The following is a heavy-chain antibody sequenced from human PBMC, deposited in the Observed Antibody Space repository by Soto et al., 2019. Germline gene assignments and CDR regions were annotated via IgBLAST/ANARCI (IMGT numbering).Heavy chain of an antibody. CDR2: ITGSTGTT. Sequence: GGSLRLSCAASGFTFSNFAMSWVRHAPGTGLEWVSEITGSTGTTYYADSVRGRFIISRDNSKNTLHLQMNSLRAEETAVYYCAKDTSSSPYYMDVWGKGT. V-gene: IGHV3-23*01. D-gene: IGHD2-2*01. CDR1: GFTFSNFA. J-gene: IGHJ6*03. CDR3: AKDTSSSPYYMDV.